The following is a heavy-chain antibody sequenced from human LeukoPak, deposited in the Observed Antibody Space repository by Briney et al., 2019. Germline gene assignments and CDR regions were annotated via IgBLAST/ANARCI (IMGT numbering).Heavy chain of an antibody. CDR1: GFTFSNAW. CDR2: IKSNPDGGTT. V-gene: IGHV3-15*01. CDR3: ARNWNDVSPEPYYYYGMDV. D-gene: IGHD1-1*01. J-gene: IGHJ6*02. Sequence: PGGSLRLSCAASGFTFSNAWMSWVRQAPGKGLEWVGRIKSNPDGGTTDYAAPVKGRFTISRDDSKNTLYLQMNSLRAEDTAVYYCARNWNDVSPEPYYYYGMDVWGQGTTVTVSS.